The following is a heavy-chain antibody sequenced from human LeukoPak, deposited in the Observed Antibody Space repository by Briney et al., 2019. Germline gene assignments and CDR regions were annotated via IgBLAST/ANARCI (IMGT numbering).Heavy chain of an antibody. CDR3: ARETNDYFDSSAYMDV. CDR1: GGSISSSSYY. J-gene: IGHJ6*03. V-gene: IGHV4-39*07. CDR2: IDYSGSP. Sequence: PSETLSLTCAVSGGSISSSSYYWAWIRQPPGKGLEWIGSIDYSGSPCYRPSLKSRATISVDTSKRQVSLKLSSVTAADTAVYYCARETNDYFDSSAYMDVWGQGTTVTVSS. D-gene: IGHD3-22*01.